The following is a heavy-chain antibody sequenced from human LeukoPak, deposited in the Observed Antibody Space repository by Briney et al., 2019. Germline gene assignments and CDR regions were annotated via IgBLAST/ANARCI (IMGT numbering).Heavy chain of an antibody. CDR2: IGGSGGST. V-gene: IGHV3-23*01. D-gene: IGHD3-10*01. J-gene: IGHJ4*02. CDR3: AKGAHGWFRELFDY. Sequence: QPGGSLRLSCAASGCTFSSYAMSWVRQPPGKGLEWVSAIGGSGGSTYYADSEKGRFTISRDNSKNTLYLQMNSLRAEDTAVYYCAKGAHGWFRELFDYWGQGTLVTVSS. CDR1: GCTFSSYA.